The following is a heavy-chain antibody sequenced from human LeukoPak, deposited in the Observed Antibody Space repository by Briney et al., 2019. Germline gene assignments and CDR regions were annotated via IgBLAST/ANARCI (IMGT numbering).Heavy chain of an antibody. Sequence: GGSLRLSCAASGFTFSSYAMSWVRQAPGKGLEWVSAISGSGGSTYYADSVKGRFTISRDNSKNTLYLQMNSLRAEDTAVYYCARDLGQELVFFDYWGQGTLVTVSS. CDR1: GFTFSSYA. V-gene: IGHV3-23*01. J-gene: IGHJ4*02. CDR3: ARDLGQELVFFDY. CDR2: ISGSGGST. D-gene: IGHD6-13*01.